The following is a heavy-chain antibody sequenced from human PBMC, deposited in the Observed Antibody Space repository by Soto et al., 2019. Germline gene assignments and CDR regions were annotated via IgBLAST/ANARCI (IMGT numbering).Heavy chain of an antibody. V-gene: IGHV4-38-2*02. CDR1: GFAISRGYY. CDR3: AREKVGTTFFDN. J-gene: IGHJ4*02. D-gene: IGHD1-1*01. Sequence: PSETLSLTCSVSGFAISRGYYWSWVRQPPGKGLEWIGSIYPSVSSYHNPSLATRLRLSIDTSKNQFTLNLTSVTAADTALYFCAREKVGTTFFDNWDQG. CDR2: IYPSVSS.